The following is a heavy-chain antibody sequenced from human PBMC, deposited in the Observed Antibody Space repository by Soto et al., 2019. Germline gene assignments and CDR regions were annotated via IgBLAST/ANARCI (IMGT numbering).Heavy chain of an antibody. CDR3: ARDRGDGYNNY. Sequence: QVQLVQSGAEVKKPGSSVKASCKASGGTFSSYTISWVRQAPGQGLEWMGRIIPILGIANYAQKFQGRVTITADKSTSTAYMELSSLRSEDTAVYYCARDRGDGYNNYWGQGTLVTVSS. CDR2: IIPILGIA. D-gene: IGHD3-10*01. CDR1: GGTFSSYT. J-gene: IGHJ4*02. V-gene: IGHV1-69*08.